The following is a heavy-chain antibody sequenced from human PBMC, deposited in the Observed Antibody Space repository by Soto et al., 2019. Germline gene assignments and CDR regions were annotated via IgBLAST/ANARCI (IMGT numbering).Heavy chain of an antibody. CDR2: INAGNGNT. Sequence: QVQLVQSGAEVKKPGASVKVSCKASGYSFTSYAMHWVRQAPGQRLEWMGWINAGNGNTKYSQKFQGRVTITRDTSASTAYMELSSLRSEDTVVYYCARGGLALMDVWGQGTTDTVSS. V-gene: IGHV1-3*01. J-gene: IGHJ6*02. CDR1: GYSFTSYA. D-gene: IGHD3-16*01. CDR3: ARGGLALMDV.